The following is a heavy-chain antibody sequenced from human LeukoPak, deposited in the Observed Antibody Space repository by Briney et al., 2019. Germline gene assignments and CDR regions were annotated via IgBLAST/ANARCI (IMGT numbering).Heavy chain of an antibody. Sequence: AGGSLRLSCAASGFPFTSYAMSWVRQTPGKGLEWVSLIIGSVASTYYADSVKGRFTISRDNSKNTLYLQMNSLRADDTAVYFCAKGGYDYIEVGYFDYWGQGTLVTVSS. CDR3: AKGGYDYIEVGYFDY. D-gene: IGHD5-12*01. CDR2: IIGSVAST. CDR1: GFPFTSYA. V-gene: IGHV3-23*01. J-gene: IGHJ4*02.